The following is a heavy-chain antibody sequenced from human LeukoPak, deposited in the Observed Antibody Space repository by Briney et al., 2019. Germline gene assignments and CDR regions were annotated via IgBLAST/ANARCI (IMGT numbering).Heavy chain of an antibody. J-gene: IGHJ6*03. Sequence: GGSLRLSCAASGFAFGSYSITWVRQAPGKGLEWVSSITSRSTYINYADSAKGRFSISRDNAENSLYLQINSLRAEDTAVYYCARVLFGATTTNHHYYYMDVWGKGTTVTVSS. CDR1: GFAFGSYS. V-gene: IGHV3-21*01. CDR2: ITSRSTYI. D-gene: IGHD1-26*01. CDR3: ARVLFGATTTNHHYYYMDV.